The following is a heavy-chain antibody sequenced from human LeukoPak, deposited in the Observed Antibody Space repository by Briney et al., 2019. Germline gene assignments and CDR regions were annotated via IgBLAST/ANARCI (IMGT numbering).Heavy chain of an antibody. V-gene: IGHV4-61*02. J-gene: IGHJ4*02. Sequence: ASETLSLTCTVSGDSISSGSYYWSWIRQPAGKGLEWIGRIHTSGSTNYNPSLKSRVTISADTSKNQFSLKLSSVTAADTAVYYCARGVTYYYDSSGYLCWGQGTLVTVSS. CDR1: GDSISSGSYY. CDR3: ARGVTYYYDSSGYLC. D-gene: IGHD3-22*01. CDR2: IHTSGST.